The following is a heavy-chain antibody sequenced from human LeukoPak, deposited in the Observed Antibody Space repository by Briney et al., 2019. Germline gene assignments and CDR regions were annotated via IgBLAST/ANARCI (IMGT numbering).Heavy chain of an antibody. J-gene: IGHJ3*02. CDR1: GFTFSSYT. Sequence: PGGSLRLSCAASGFTFSSYTMNWVRQAPGKGLEWVSSISSSDSYIYYADSVKGRFTISRDNAKNSLYLQMNSLRAEDTAVYYCAINLYDFWSGYPTGTNDAFDIWGQGTMVTVSS. V-gene: IGHV3-21*01. CDR3: AINLYDFWSGYPTGTNDAFDI. D-gene: IGHD3-3*01. CDR2: ISSSDSYI.